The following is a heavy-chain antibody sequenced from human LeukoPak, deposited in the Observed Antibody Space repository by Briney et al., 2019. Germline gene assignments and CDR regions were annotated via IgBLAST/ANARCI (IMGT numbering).Heavy chain of an antibody. CDR3: ARGSSAPFYDSSGYEGLGAFDI. Sequence: GASVKVSCKASGYTFTGYYMHWVRQAPGQGLEWMGWINPNSGGTNYAQKFQGRVTMTRDTSISTAYMELSRLRSDDTAVYYGARGSSAPFYDSSGYEGLGAFDIWGQGTMVTVSS. CDR2: INPNSGGT. CDR1: GYTFTGYY. D-gene: IGHD3-22*01. V-gene: IGHV1-2*02. J-gene: IGHJ3*02.